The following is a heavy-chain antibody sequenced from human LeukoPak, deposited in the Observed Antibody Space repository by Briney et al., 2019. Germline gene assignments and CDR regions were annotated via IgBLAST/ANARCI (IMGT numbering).Heavy chain of an antibody. D-gene: IGHD2-2*01. CDR1: GGSISSYY. Sequence: SETLSLTCTVSGGSISSYYWSWIRQPPGKGLEWIGYIYYSGSTNYNPSLKSRVTISGDTSKNHFSLKLSSVTAADTAVYYCARGYCSSTSCYPNWFDPWGQGTLVTVYS. CDR3: ARGYCSSTSCYPNWFDP. V-gene: IGHV4-59*01. CDR2: IYYSGST. J-gene: IGHJ5*02.